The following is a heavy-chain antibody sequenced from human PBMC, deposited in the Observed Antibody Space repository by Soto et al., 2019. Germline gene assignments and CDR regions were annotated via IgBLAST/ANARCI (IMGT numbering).Heavy chain of an antibody. CDR3: ARESEDLTSNFDY. V-gene: IGHV3-23*01. J-gene: IGHJ4*02. CDR2: ISGSGGST. Sequence: PGGSLRLSCAASGFTFSSYAMSWVRQAPGKGLEWVSAISGSGGSTYYADSVKGRFTISRDNSKNTLYLQMNSLRAEDTAVYCCARESEDLTSNFDYWGQGTLVTVSS. CDR1: GFTFSSYA.